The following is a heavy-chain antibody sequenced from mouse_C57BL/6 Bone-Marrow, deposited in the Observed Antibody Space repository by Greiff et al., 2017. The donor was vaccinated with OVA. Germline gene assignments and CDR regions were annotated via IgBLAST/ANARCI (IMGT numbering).Heavy chain of an antibody. CDR3: AKTAQATDYYAMDY. J-gene: IGHJ4*01. D-gene: IGHD3-2*02. V-gene: IGHV1-7*01. Sequence: QVQLKQSGAELAKPGASVKLSCKASGYTFTSYWMHWVKQRPGQGLEWIGYINPSSGYTKYNQKFKDKATLTADKSSSTAYMQLSSLTYEDSAVYYCAKTAQATDYYAMDYWGQGTSGTVSS. CDR2: INPSSGYT. CDR1: GYTFTSYW.